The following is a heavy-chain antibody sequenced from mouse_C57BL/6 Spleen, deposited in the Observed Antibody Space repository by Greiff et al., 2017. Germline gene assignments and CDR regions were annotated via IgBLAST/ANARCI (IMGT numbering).Heavy chain of an antibody. V-gene: IGHV5-17*01. J-gene: IGHJ3*01. CDR1: GFTFSDCG. D-gene: IGHD2-1*01. Sequence: EVQLVESGGGLVKPGGSLKLSCAASGFTFSDCGMHWVRQAPEKGLEWVAYISSGSSTIYYADTVKGRFTISRDNAKNTLFLQMTSLRSEDTAMYYCARGGGNFAWFAYWGQGTLVTVSA. CDR3: ARGGGNFAWFAY. CDR2: ISSGSSTI.